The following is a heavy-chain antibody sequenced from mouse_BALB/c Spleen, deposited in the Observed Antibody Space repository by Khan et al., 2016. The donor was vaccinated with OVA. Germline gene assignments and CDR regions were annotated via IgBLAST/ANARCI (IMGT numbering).Heavy chain of an antibody. J-gene: IGHJ1*01. D-gene: IGHD1-1*01. Sequence: EVKLMESGGGLVKSGGSLKLSCAASGFTFSTYAMSWVRQTPEKRLEWVATISTGDTYTYYPDSVKGRFTISRDNAKNPLYLQMSSLRSADTAMYYCARPPITTVVATSYWFFDVWGAGTTVTVST. V-gene: IGHV5-9-3*01. CDR3: ARPPITTVVATSYWFFDV. CDR1: GFTFSTYA. CDR2: ISTGDTYT.